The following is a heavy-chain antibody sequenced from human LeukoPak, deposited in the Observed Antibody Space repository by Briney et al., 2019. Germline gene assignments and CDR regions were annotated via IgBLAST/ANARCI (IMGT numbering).Heavy chain of an antibody. J-gene: IGHJ4*02. Sequence: GASVKASCKASGGTFSSYAISWVRQAPGQGLEWMGGIIPIFGTANYAQKFQGRVTMTEGTSTDTAYMELSSLRPEDTAVYYCATDGRDCGGDCYSDYWGQGTLVTVSS. D-gene: IGHD2-21*02. CDR1: GGTFSSYA. CDR2: IIPIFGTA. CDR3: ATDGRDCGGDCYSDY. V-gene: IGHV1-69*06.